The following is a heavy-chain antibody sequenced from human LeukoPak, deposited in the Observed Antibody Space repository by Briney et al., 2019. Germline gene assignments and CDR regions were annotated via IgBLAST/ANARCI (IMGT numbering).Heavy chain of an antibody. J-gene: IGHJ4*02. CDR3: ARARYFGSGTYHGY. D-gene: IGHD3-10*01. CDR1: GFTFSTYT. CDR2: ITSST. Sequence: GGSLRLSCEASGFTFSTYTMSWVRQAPGKGLEWLSCITSSTYYADSVKGRFTISRDNAKNSLYLQMNSLRAEDTAVYYCARARYFGSGTYHGYWGQGTLVTVSS. V-gene: IGHV3-48*01.